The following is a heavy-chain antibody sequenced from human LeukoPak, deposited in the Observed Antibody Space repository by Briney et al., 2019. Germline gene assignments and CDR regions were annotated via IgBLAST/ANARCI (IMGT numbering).Heavy chain of an antibody. D-gene: IGHD1-1*01. V-gene: IGHV3-30-3*01. Sequence: GGSLRLSCAASGFTFSSYAMHWVRQAPGKGLEWVAVISYDGSNKYYADSVKGRFTISRDNSKNTLYLQMNSLRAEDTAVYYCARGRGNWNDGRYWFDPWGQGTLVTVSS. CDR2: ISYDGSNK. J-gene: IGHJ5*02. CDR1: GFTFSSYA. CDR3: ARGRGNWNDGRYWFDP.